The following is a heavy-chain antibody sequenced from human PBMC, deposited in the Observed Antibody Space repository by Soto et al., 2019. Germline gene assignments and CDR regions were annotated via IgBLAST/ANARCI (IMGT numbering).Heavy chain of an antibody. CDR2: INGRSNYK. V-gene: IGHV3-21*02. Sequence: EVQVVESGGGLVKPGGSLRLSCATSGFSFSTYNMNWVRQAPGKGLEWVSSINGRSNYKYYTDSVKGRFAISRDNPKNSLYLQLASLRVEDTAVYYCVREDGLVGSNSAFDYWGQGTLVTVPS. J-gene: IGHJ4*02. CDR1: GFSFSTYN. CDR3: VREDGLVGSNSAFDY. D-gene: IGHD1-26*01.